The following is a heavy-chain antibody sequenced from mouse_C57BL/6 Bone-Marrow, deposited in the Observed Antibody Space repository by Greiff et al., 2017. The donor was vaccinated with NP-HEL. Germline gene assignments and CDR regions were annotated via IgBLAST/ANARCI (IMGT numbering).Heavy chain of an antibody. J-gene: IGHJ3*01. CDR2: IYPGDGDT. D-gene: IGHD1-1*01. CDR3: ARELRWFAY. Sequence: VQLKQSGPELVKPGASVKISCKASGYAFSSSWMNWVKQRPGKGLEWIGRIYPGDGDTNYNGKFKGKATLTADKSSSTAYMQLSSLTSEDSAVYFCARELRWFAYWGQGTLVTVSA. V-gene: IGHV1-82*01. CDR1: GYAFSSSW.